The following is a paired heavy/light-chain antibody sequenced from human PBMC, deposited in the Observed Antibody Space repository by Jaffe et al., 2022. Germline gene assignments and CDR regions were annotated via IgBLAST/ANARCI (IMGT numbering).Light chain of an antibody. J-gene: IGLJ1*01. V-gene: IGLV2-23*01. CDR3: CSYAGSLYV. CDR2: EGS. Sequence: QSALTQPASVSGSPGQSITISCTGTSSDVGSYNLVSWYQQHPGKAPKLMIYEGSKRPSGVSNRFSGSKSGNTASLTISGLQAEDEADYYCCSYAGSLYVFGTGTKVTVL. CDR1: SSDVGSYNL.
Heavy chain of an antibody. CDR1: GGSFSGYY. Sequence: QVQLQQWGAGLLKPSETLSLTCAVYGGSFSGYYWSWIRQPPGKGLEWIGEINHSGSTNYNPSLKSRVTISVDTSKNQFSLKLSSVTAADTAVYYCATLRPFITMVRGVIIRNWGQGTLVTVSS. CDR2: INHSGST. J-gene: IGHJ4*02. CDR3: ATLRPFITMVRGVIIRN. D-gene: IGHD3-10*01. V-gene: IGHV4-34*01.